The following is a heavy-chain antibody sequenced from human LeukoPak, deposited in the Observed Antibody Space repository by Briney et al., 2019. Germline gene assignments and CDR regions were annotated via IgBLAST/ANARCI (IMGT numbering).Heavy chain of an antibody. CDR1: GGTFSSYA. CDR2: IIPIFGTA. D-gene: IGHD6-19*01. J-gene: IGHJ4*02. CDR3: ARGGGGWYHFDY. V-gene: IGHV1-69*13. Sequence: VASVKVSCKASGGTFSSYAISWVRQAPGRGLEWMGGIIPIFGTANYAQKFQGRVTITADESTSTAYMELSSLRSEDTAVYYCARGGGGWYHFDYWGQGTLVTVSS.